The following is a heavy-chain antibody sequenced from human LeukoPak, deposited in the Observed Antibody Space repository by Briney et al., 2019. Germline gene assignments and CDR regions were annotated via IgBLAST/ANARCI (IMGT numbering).Heavy chain of an antibody. CDR1: GYTFTSYG. CDR2: ISAYNGNT. Sequence: GASVKVSCKASGYTFTSYGISWVRQAPGQGLEWMGWISAYNGNTNYAQKLQGRVTMTIDTSTSTAYMELRSLRSDDTAVYYCARDQGSSSWSQHYYYGMDVWGQGTTVTVSS. J-gene: IGHJ6*02. CDR3: ARDQGSSSWSQHYYYGMDV. D-gene: IGHD6-13*01. V-gene: IGHV1-18*01.